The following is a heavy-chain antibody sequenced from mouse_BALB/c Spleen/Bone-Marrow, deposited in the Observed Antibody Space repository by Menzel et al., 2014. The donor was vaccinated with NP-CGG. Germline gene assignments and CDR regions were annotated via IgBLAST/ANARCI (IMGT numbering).Heavy chain of an antibody. V-gene: IGHV2-6-7*01. D-gene: IGHD2-14*01. J-gene: IGHJ4*01. CDR2: IWGDGST. CDR3: AGDHYYRYPYAMDY. Sequence: QVQLKESGPGLVAPSQSLSITCTVSGFSLTGYGVNWVRQPPGRGLEWLGMIWGDGSTDYNSALKSRLSISKDNSKSQVFLKMNSLQTDDTARYYCAGDHYYRYPYAMDYWGQGTSVTVSS. CDR1: GFSLTGYG.